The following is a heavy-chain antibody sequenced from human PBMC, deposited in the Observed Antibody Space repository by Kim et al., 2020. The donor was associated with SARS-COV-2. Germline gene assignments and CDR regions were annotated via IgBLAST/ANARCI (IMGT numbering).Heavy chain of an antibody. CDR1: GFTFTGYW. V-gene: IGHV3-7*05. CDR3: ARGAWYFQY. CDR2: VKQDGSEK. Sequence: GESLRLSCAASGFTFTGYWMSWVRQAPGKGLEWVANVKQDGSEKNFVDSVKGRFTISRDNAKNSLYLQMNSLRAEDTAVYYCARGAWYFQYWGQGTLVTVSS. J-gene: IGHJ4*02.